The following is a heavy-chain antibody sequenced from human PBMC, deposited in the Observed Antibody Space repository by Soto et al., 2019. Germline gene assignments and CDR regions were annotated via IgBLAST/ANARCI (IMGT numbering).Heavy chain of an antibody. CDR3: AKDLGYSSDYYGMDV. CDR2: ISYDGSNK. J-gene: IGHJ6*01. CDR1: GFTFSSYG. D-gene: IGHD6-19*01. Sequence: QVQLVESGGGVVQPGRSLRLSCAASGFTFSSYGMHWVRQAPGKGLEWVAVISYDGSNKYYADSVKGRFTISRDNSKNTLYLQMNSLRAEDTAVYYCAKDLGYSSDYYGMDVW. V-gene: IGHV3-30*18.